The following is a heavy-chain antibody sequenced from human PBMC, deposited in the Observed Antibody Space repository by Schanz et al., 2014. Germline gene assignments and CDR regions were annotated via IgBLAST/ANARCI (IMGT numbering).Heavy chain of an antibody. CDR1: GGSISSGAYS. CDR2: IYSSGST. J-gene: IGHJ6*02. Sequence: QVQLQESGPRLVKPSQTLSLTCTVSGGSISSGAYSWSWIRQPPGKRPEWIGYIYSSGSTYYNPSLKSRVSMSIDTSKNQFARKLGSVTAADTAVYYCARDRGMTTSDYYYGMDVWGQGTTVTVSS. CDR3: ARDRGMTTSDYYYGMDV. D-gene: IGHD4-17*01. V-gene: IGHV4-30-4*07.